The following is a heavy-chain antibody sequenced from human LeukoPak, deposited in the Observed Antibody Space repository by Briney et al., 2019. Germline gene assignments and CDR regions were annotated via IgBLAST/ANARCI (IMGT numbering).Heavy chain of an antibody. D-gene: IGHD2-21*02. CDR2: IHHDGTSI. CDR1: GFSFRYDW. V-gene: IGHV3-74*01. Sequence: GGSLRLSCVASGFSFRYDWLHWVRQAPGKGLEWVSYIHHDGTSISYADSVKGRFSISRDDARNIMYLQLNSLRVEDTAVYLCARDFGRHGDSLGLDAWGQGTTVTVSS. CDR3: ARDFGRHGDSLGLDA. J-gene: IGHJ6*02.